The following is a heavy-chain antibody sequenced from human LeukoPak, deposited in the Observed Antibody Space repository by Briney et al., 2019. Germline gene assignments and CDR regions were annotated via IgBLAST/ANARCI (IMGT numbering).Heavy chain of an antibody. V-gene: IGHV3-30*18. D-gene: IGHD6-13*01. Sequence: SGGSLRLSCAASGFTFSSYGMHWVRQAPGKGLEWVAVISYDGSNKYYADSVKGRFTISRDNSKNTLYLQMNSLRAEDTAVYYCAKEEDIAAAGTFDYWGQGTLVTVSS. J-gene: IGHJ4*02. CDR3: AKEEDIAAAGTFDY. CDR2: ISYDGSNK. CDR1: GFTFSSYG.